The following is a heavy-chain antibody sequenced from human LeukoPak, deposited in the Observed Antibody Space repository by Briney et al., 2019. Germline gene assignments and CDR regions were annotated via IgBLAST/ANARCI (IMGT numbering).Heavy chain of an antibody. Sequence: EASVKVSCKASGYTFTSYAMNWVRQAPGQGLEWMGWINTNTGNPTYAQGFTGRFVFSLDTSVSTAYLQISSLKAEDTAVYYCASQYYYDSSGYYLFDYWGQGTLVTVSS. D-gene: IGHD3-22*01. CDR1: GYTFTSYA. J-gene: IGHJ4*02. CDR3: ASQYYYDSSGYYLFDY. V-gene: IGHV7-4-1*02. CDR2: INTNTGNP.